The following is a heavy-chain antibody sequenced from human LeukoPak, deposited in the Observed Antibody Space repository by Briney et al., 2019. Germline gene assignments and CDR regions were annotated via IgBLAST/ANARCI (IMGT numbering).Heavy chain of an antibody. J-gene: IGHJ4*02. CDR1: GFTLSSYG. Sequence: GGSLRLSCAASGFTLSSYGMHWVRQAPGKGLEWVAVISYDGSNKYYADSVKGRFTISRDNSKNTLYLQMNSLRAEDTAVYYCAKDQDIVVVVAATPLGYWGQGTLVTVSS. D-gene: IGHD2-15*01. CDR2: ISYDGSNK. CDR3: AKDQDIVVVVAATPLGY. V-gene: IGHV3-30*18.